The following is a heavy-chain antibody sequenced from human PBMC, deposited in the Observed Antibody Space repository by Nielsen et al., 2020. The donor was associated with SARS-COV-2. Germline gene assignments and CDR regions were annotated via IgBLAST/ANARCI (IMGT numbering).Heavy chain of an antibody. CDR2: ISSSSSYI. CDR1: GFTFSSYS. CDR3: ARDRYDFWSGYYSYYYYGMDV. D-gene: IGHD3-3*01. J-gene: IGHJ6*02. V-gene: IGHV3-21*01. Sequence: GESLKISCAASGFTFSSYSMNWVRQAPGKGLEWVSSISSSSSYIYYADSVKGRFTISRDNAKNSLYLQMNSLRAEDTAVYYCARDRYDFWSGYYSYYYYGMDVWGQGTTVTVSS.